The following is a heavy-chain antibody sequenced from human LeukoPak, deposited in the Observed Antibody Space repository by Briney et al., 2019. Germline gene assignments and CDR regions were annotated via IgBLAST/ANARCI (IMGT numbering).Heavy chain of an antibody. J-gene: IGHJ4*02. D-gene: IGHD3-22*01. V-gene: IGHV3-23*01. CDR3: AKSQGSGYYNYFDY. CDR2: FTASGGNT. Sequence: GGSLRLSCTASGFTFGDYAMSWVRQAPGKGLEWVSVFTASGGNTYYADSVKGRFTISRDNSKNTLDLQMNSLRAEDTAVYYCAKSQGSGYYNYFDYWGQGTLVTVSS. CDR1: GFTFGDYA.